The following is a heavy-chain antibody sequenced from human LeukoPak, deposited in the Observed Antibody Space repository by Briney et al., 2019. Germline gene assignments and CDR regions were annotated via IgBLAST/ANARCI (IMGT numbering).Heavy chain of an antibody. Sequence: SVKVSCKASGGTFSSYAISWVRQAPGQGLEWMGRIIPILGIANYAQKFQGRVTITADKSTGTAYMELSSLRSEDTAVYYCAGYYYDSSGYDNWFDPWGQGTLVTVSS. CDR3: AGYYYDSSGYDNWFDP. D-gene: IGHD3-22*01. CDR2: IIPILGIA. J-gene: IGHJ5*02. V-gene: IGHV1-69*04. CDR1: GGTFSSYA.